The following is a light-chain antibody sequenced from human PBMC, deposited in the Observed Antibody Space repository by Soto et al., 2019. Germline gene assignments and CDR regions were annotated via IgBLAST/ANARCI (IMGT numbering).Light chain of an antibody. CDR3: PQRTNWPLS. J-gene: IGKJ4*01. Sequence: SPATLSLSPGERATRSCRASQSVSRYLAWYQQRPGQAPRLLIYDASNRATGVPARFSGSGSGTDFPLTISSLEPEDFAVYYCPQRTNWPLSFGGGTKVDIK. CDR1: QSVSRY. V-gene: IGKV3-11*01. CDR2: DAS.